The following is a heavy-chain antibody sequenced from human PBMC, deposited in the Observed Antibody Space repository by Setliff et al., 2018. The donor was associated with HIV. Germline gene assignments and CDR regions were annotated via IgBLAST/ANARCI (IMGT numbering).Heavy chain of an antibody. J-gene: IGHJ5*02. V-gene: IGHV1-18*01. Sequence: KVSCKASGYTFSNYGINWVRQAPGEGLEWMGRITAGNGNTNYAQKFQDRVTMTTDRSTKTAYLDLGSLRPDDTAVYYCARDLYTSGWPNWFDPWGPGTLVTAPQ. CDR2: ITAGNGNT. D-gene: IGHD6-19*01. CDR3: ARDLYTSGWPNWFDP. CDR1: GYTFSNYG.